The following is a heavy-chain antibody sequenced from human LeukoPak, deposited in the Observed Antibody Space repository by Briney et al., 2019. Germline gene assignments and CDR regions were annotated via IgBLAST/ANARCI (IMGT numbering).Heavy chain of an antibody. J-gene: IGHJ4*02. D-gene: IGHD3-22*01. CDR1: GFSLTTSGMG. CDR2: IYWDDDK. Sequence: SGPTLVNPTQTLTLTCTFSGFSLTTSGMGVGWIRQPPGKALEWLALIYWDDDKRYSPSLKSRITITKDTSKNQVVLTMTNMDPVDTATYYCAHMGYDSSGARRPTIYFDYWGQGTLVTVSS. V-gene: IGHV2-5*02. CDR3: AHMGYDSSGARRPTIYFDY.